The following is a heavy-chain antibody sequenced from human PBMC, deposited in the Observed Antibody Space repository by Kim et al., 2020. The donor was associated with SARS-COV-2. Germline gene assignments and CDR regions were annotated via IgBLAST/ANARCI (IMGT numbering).Heavy chain of an antibody. J-gene: IGHJ4*02. CDR3: AKELYSSFYYFDY. V-gene: IGHV3-23*01. D-gene: IGHD6-6*01. Sequence: SADSVEGRFTHYQDNSKNTLYLQMKSLRAEDTAVYYGAKELYSSFYYFDYWGQGTLVTVSS.